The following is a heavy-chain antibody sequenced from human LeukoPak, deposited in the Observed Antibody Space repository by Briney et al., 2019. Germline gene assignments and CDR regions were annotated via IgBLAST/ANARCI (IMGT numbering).Heavy chain of an antibody. J-gene: IGHJ6*03. CDR2: IYYSGST. D-gene: IGHD3-10*01. CDR3: AREIWFGESYYMDV. V-gene: IGHV4-59*12. CDR1: GGSISSYY. Sequence: SETLCLTCTVSGGSISSYYWSWIRQPPGKGLEWIGYIYYSGSTNYNPSLKSRVTISVDTSKNQFSLKLSSVTAADTAVYYCAREIWFGESYYMDVWGKGTTVTISS.